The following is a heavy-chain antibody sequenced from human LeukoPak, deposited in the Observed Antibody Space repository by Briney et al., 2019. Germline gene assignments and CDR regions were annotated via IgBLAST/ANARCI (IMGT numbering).Heavy chain of an antibody. CDR3: ARAWGVTTFDYSPMDV. J-gene: IGHJ6*03. V-gene: IGHV1-2*02. CDR1: GYTFTGYY. Sequence: GASVKVSCKASGYTFTGYYMHWVRQAPGQGLEWMGWINPNSGGTNYAQKFQDRVTMTRDTSISTAYMELSRLRSDDTAVYYCARAWGVTTFDYSPMDVWGKGTTVTVSS. D-gene: IGHD3-16*01. CDR2: INPNSGGT.